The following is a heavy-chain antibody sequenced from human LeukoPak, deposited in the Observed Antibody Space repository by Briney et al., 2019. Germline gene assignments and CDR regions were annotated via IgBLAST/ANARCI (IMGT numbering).Heavy chain of an antibody. CDR1: GGSFSGYY. V-gene: IGHV4-34*01. D-gene: IGHD2-15*01. CDR2: INHSGST. CDR3: ARGGRTWWWLLKLHYYFDY. J-gene: IGHJ4*02. Sequence: ASETLSLTCAVYGGSFSGYYWSWIRQPPGKGLEWIGEINHSGSTNYNPSLKSRVTISVDTSKNQFSLKLSSVTAADTAVYYCARGGRTWWWLLKLHYYFDYWGQGTLVTVSS.